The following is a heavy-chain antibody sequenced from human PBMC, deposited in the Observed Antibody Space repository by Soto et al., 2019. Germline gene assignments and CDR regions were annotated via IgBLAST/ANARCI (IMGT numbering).Heavy chain of an antibody. V-gene: IGHV5-10-1*01. CDR2: IDPSDSYT. J-gene: IGHJ3*02. CDR1: GYSFTSYW. CDR3: ARQGCSGGSCYLTAFDI. Sequence: GESLKISCKGSGYSFTSYWISWVRQMPGKGLEWMGRIDPSDSYTNYSPSFQGHVTISADKSISTAYLQWSSLKASDTAMYYCARQGCSGGSCYLTAFDIWGQGTMVTVSS. D-gene: IGHD2-15*01.